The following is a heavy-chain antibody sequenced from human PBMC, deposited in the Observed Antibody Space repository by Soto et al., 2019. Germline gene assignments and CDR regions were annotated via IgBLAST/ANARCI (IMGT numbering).Heavy chain of an antibody. J-gene: IGHJ6*02. Sequence: EVQLLESGGGLVQPGGSLRLSCAASGFTFSSYAMSWVRQAPGKGLEWVSAISGSGGSTYYADSVKGRFTISRDNSENAQNLQLNNLRDEDTAVYYRAKWFGQLYYGMHVWGQGTTVTVFS. CDR2: ISGSGGST. CDR3: AKWFGQLYYGMHV. V-gene: IGHV3-23*01. D-gene: IGHD3-10*01. CDR1: GFTFSSYA.